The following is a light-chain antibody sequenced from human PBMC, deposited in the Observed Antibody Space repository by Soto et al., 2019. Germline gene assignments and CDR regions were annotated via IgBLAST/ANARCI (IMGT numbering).Light chain of an antibody. J-gene: IGKJ4*01. V-gene: IGKV3-20*01. CDR3: QQYGSSSFT. CDR2: GAS. Sequence: EIVLTQSPGTLSLSPGERATLSCRASQSVSSSYLAWYQQKPGQAPRLLIYGASSRATGSPDRFSGSGSGTDFTLTISRLEPEDFAVYYCQQYGSSSFTFGGGTKVEIK. CDR1: QSVSSSY.